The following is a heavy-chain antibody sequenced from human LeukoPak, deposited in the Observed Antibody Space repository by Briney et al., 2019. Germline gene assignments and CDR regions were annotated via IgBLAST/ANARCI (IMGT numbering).Heavy chain of an antibody. D-gene: IGHD3-22*01. CDR3: ATLPYYYDSSGSYYFDY. Sequence: GGSLRLSCAASGFTFSSYWMHWVRQAPGKGLVWVSRINSDGGSTSYADSVKGRFTISRDNSKNTLYLQMNSLRVEDTAVYYCATLPYYYDSSGSYYFDYWGQGTLVTVSS. J-gene: IGHJ4*02. CDR1: GFTFSSYW. CDR2: INSDGGST. V-gene: IGHV3-74*01.